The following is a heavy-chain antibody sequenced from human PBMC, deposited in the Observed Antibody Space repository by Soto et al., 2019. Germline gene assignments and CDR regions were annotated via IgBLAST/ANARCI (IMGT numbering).Heavy chain of an antibody. CDR3: ARDRGGTMVRGPGAFDP. V-gene: IGHV4-30-4*01. CDR1: GGSISSGDYY. D-gene: IGHD3-10*01. J-gene: IGHJ5*02. Sequence: PSETLSLTCTVSGGSISSGDYYWSWIRQPPGKGLEWIGYIYYSGSTYYNPSLKSRVTISVDTSKNQFSLKLSSVTAADTAVYYCARDRGGTMVRGPGAFDPWGQGTLVTVSS. CDR2: IYYSGST.